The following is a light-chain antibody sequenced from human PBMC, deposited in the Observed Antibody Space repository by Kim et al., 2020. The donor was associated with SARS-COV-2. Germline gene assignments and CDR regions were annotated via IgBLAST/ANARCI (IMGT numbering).Light chain of an antibody. V-gene: IGKV3-20*01. CDR3: QHYGSSWT. J-gene: IGKJ1*01. CDR1: QSITNNY. Sequence: IVLTQSPGTLSLSPGERATLSCRASQSITNNYLAWYHQKPGQAPRLLIYESSNRAAGIPDWFSGSGSGTDFTLTISSLHPEDFAIYYCQHYGSSWTFGRGTKVDIK. CDR2: ESS.